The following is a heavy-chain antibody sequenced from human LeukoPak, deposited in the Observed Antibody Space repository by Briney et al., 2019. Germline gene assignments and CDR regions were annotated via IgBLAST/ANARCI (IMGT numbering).Heavy chain of an antibody. V-gene: IGHV4-39*07. CDR2: IYYSGST. Sequence: SETLSLTCTVSGGSISSSSYYWGWIRQPPGKGLEWIGSIYYSGSTYYNPSLKSRVTISVDTSKNQFSLKLSSVTAADTAVYYCARDRDTGYSSSFDYWGQGTLVTVSS. J-gene: IGHJ4*02. CDR3: ARDRDTGYSSSFDY. D-gene: IGHD6-13*01. CDR1: GGSISSSSYY.